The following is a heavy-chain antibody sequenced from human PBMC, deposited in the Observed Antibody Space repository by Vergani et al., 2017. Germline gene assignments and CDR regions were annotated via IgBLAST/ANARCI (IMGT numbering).Heavy chain of an antibody. Sequence: EVQLVESGGGLVQPGRSLRLSCAASGFTFDDYAMHWVRQAPGKGLEWVSGISWNSGSIGYVDSVKGRFTISRDNAKNSLYLQMNSLRAEDTALYYCAKGLYNWNDGVDYWGQGTLVTVSS. CDR1: GFTFDDYA. CDR3: AKGLYNWNDGVDY. CDR2: ISWNSGSI. V-gene: IGHV3-9*01. J-gene: IGHJ4*02. D-gene: IGHD1-1*01.